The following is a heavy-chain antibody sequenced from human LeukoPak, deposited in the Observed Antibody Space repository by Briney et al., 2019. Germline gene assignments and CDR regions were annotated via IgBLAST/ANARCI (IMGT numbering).Heavy chain of an antibody. CDR1: GFTFSTYW. V-gene: IGHV3-7*01. J-gene: IGHJ4*02. CDR3: VKVAKYYYGSETYYFFEH. CDR2: INQDGTEK. D-gene: IGHD3-10*01. Sequence: GGSLRLSCAASGFTFSTYWMSWVRQLPGKGLEWVANINQDGTEKYYVDSVKGRFTISRDNAKNSLDLQMNSLRVEDTGIYYCVKVAKYYYGSETYYFFEHWGQGTPVTASS.